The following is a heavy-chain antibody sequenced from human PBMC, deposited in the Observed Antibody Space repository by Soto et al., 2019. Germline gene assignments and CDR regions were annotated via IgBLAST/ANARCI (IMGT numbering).Heavy chain of an antibody. J-gene: IGHJ5*02. CDR2: MYYSGTT. Sequence: PSETLSLTCTVSGGSISSSSYFWGWIRQPPGKGLEWIGSMYYSGTTYYNPSLKSRVTISVDTSKNQFSLKLSSVTAADTAVYYCARSVFPWGQGTLVTVSS. CDR1: GGSISSSSYF. V-gene: IGHV4-39*07. CDR3: ARSVFP.